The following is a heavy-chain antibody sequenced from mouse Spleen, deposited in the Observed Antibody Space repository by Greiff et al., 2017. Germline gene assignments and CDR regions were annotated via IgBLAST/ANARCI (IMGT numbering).Heavy chain of an antibody. Sequence: VQLQQPGAELVKPGASVKMSCKASGYTFTSYWMHWVKQRPGQGLEWIGVIDPSDSYTSYNQKFKGKAALTVDTSSSTAYMQLSSLTSEDSAVYYCTRAGTNYFDYWGQGTTLTVSS. CDR2: IDPSDSYT. J-gene: IGHJ2*01. CDR3: TRAGTNYFDY. D-gene: IGHD4-1*01. V-gene: IGHV1S127*01. CDR1: GYTFTSYW.